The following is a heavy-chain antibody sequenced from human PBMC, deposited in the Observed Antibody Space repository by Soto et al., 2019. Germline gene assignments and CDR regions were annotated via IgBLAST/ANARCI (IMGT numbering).Heavy chain of an antibody. J-gene: IGHJ6*03. Sequence: QVQLVQSGAEVKKPGASVKVSCKASGYSFTSHGISWVRQAPGQGLEWMAWISASNGDTNYAQKFQGRVTVTTDTSTSTGYMELRSLRYEDTAVYYCARMVRGSNIDYYHYMDVWGKGTTVTVSS. CDR3: ARMVRGSNIDYYHYMDV. CDR2: ISASNGDT. V-gene: IGHV1-18*01. CDR1: GYSFTSHG. D-gene: IGHD3-10*01.